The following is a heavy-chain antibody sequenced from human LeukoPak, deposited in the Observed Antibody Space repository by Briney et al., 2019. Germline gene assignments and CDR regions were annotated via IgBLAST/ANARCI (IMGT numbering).Heavy chain of an antibody. V-gene: IGHV4-39*07. Sequence: PSETLSLTCTVSGGSISSYYWGWIRQPPGKGLEWIASIYYSGNTYYNPSLKSRVSISVDTSKDQFSLKLSSVTAADTAVYYCVREGDGMDVWGQGTTVTVSS. J-gene: IGHJ6*02. CDR3: VREGDGMDV. CDR2: IYYSGNT. D-gene: IGHD1-26*01. CDR1: GGSISSYY.